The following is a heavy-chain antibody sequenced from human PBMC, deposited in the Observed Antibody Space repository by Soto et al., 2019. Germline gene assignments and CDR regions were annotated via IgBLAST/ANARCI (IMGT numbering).Heavy chain of an antibody. V-gene: IGHV4-59*01. CDR2: IYYSGST. CDR1: GGSISSYY. J-gene: IGHJ3*02. CDR3: ARDKGLAYCGGDCLLGAFDI. Sequence: PSETLSLTCTVSGGSISSYYWSWIRQPPGKGLEWIGYIYYSGSTNYNPSLKSRVTISVDTSKNQFSLKLSSVTAADTAVYYCARDKGLAYCGGDCLLGAFDIWGQGTMVTVSS. D-gene: IGHD2-21*02.